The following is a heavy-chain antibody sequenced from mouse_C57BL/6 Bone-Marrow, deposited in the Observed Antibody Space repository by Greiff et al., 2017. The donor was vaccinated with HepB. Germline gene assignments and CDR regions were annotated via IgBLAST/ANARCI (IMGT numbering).Heavy chain of an antibody. Sequence: EVQLQQSGPGLVKPSQTVFLTCTVTGISITTGNYRWSWIRQFPGNKLEWIGYIYYSGTITYHPSLTSRTTITRDTPKNQFFLEMNSLTAEDTATYYCARERDYYGSRYFDYWGQGTTLTVSS. CDR3: ARERDYYGSRYFDY. V-gene: IGHV3-5*01. CDR2: IYYSGTI. CDR1: GISITTGNYR. D-gene: IGHD1-1*01. J-gene: IGHJ2*01.